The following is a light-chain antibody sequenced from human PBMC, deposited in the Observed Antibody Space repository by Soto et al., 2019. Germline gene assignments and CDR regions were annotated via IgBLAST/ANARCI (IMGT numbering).Light chain of an antibody. V-gene: IGLV2-14*01. J-gene: IGLJ7*01. CDR3: SSYTSTSTPVV. Sequence: QSALTQPASVSGSPGQSITISCSGSSSDIGGYQYVSWYQQHPGKAPKLMIYEVSNRPSGVSNRFSGSKSGHTASLTISGLQAEDEADYYCSSYTSTSTPVVFGTGTQLTVL. CDR1: SSDIGGYQY. CDR2: EVS.